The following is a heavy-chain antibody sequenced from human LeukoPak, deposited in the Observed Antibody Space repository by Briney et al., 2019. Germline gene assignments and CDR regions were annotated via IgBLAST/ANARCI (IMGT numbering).Heavy chain of an antibody. D-gene: IGHD1-26*01. CDR2: IYSGGST. CDR3: ARELSGSYGYYFDY. V-gene: IGHV3-53*01. J-gene: IGHJ4*02. CDR1: GFTVSSNY. Sequence: GGSLRLSCAASGFTVSSNYMSWVRQAPGKGLEWVSVIYSGGSTYYADSVKGRFTISRDNSKNTLYLQMNSLGAEDTAVYYCARELSGSYGYYFDYWGQGTLVTVSS.